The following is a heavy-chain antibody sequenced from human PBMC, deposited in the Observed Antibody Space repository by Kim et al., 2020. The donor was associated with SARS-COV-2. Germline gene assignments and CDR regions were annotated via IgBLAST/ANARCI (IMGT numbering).Heavy chain of an antibody. CDR1: GGSFSGYY. CDR3: ARLYGVGGMDV. V-gene: IGHV4-34*01. J-gene: IGHJ6*02. Sequence: SETLSLTCAVYGGSFSGYYWSWIRQPPGQGLEWIGEINHSGSTNYNPSLKSRVTISVDTSKNQFSLKLSSVTAADTAVYYCARLYGVGGMDVWGQGTTVTVSS. CDR2: INHSGST. D-gene: IGHD4-17*01.